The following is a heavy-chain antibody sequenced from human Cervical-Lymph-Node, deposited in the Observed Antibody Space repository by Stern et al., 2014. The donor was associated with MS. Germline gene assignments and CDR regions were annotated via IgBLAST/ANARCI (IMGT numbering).Heavy chain of an antibody. CDR1: GGTLSNYA. J-gene: IGHJ5*02. CDR3: ARGPRSQSGGSSWFDP. V-gene: IGHV1-69*01. Sequence: QVQLVQSGAEVKKPGSSVKVSCKASGGTLSNYAISWVRQAPGQGLEWMGGIIPIFGTVNYAQKFQGRVTITADESTSTAYMELSSLRSEDTAVYYCARGPRSQSGGSSWFDPWGQETLVTVSS. D-gene: IGHD1-26*01. CDR2: IIPIFGTV.